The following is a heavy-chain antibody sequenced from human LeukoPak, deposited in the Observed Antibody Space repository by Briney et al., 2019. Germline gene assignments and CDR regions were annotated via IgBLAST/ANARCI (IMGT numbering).Heavy chain of an antibody. J-gene: IGHJ4*02. CDR3: AKDLHNYGGSPVLDY. V-gene: IGHV3-23*01. D-gene: IGHD4-23*01. CDR1: GFTFSSYA. Sequence: GGSLRLSCAASGFTFSSYAMSWVRQAPGKGLEWVSAISGSGGSTYYADSVKGRFTISRDNSKNTLYLQMNGLRAEDTAVYYCAKDLHNYGGSPVLDYWGQGTLVTVSS. CDR2: ISGSGGST.